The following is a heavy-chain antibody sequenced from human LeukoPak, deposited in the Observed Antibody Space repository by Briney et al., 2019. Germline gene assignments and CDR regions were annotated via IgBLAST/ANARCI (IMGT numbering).Heavy chain of an antibody. J-gene: IGHJ3*02. CDR3: ARRDCSGGSCYGRAFDI. V-gene: IGHV3-23*01. Sequence: GGSLRLSCAASGFTFSTYDMSWVRQAPGKGLEWVSAIRGSADTTYYADSVKGRFTISRDKDNSKNTLYLQMNSLRVEDTALYHCARRDCSGGSCYGRAFDIWGQGTMVTVSS. D-gene: IGHD2-15*01. CDR1: GFTFSTYD. CDR2: IRGSADTT.